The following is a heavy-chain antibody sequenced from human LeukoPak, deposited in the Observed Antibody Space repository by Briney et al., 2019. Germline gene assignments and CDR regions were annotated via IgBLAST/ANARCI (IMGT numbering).Heavy chain of an antibody. V-gene: IGHV4-4*02. CDR1: GGSISSSNW. Sequence: PSETLSLTCAVSGGSISSSNWWSWVRQPPGKGLEWIGEIYHSGSTDYNPSLKSRVTILVDKSRNQFSLDVNSVTAADTAVYYCARDGGYDYWGQGTLVTVSS. CDR3: ARDGGYDY. D-gene: IGHD3-16*01. CDR2: IYHSGST. J-gene: IGHJ4*02.